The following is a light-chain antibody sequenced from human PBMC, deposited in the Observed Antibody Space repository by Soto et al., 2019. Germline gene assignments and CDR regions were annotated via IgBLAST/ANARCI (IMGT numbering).Light chain of an antibody. J-gene: IGKJ1*01. CDR1: RYIRSD. V-gene: IGKV1-6*01. CDR2: GAS. Sequence: AIQMTQSPSSLSASEVDKGNITCRASRYIRSDLSWYQLRPGRAPKVVIYGASSSRSGVPSRFSGSGYGTDFTLSISSLQPEDFATYFCLQDYNYPWTFGQGTKVDIK. CDR3: LQDYNYPWT.